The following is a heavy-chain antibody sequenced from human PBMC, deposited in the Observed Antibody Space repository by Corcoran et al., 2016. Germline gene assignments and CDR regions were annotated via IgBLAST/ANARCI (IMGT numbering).Heavy chain of an antibody. V-gene: IGHV3-7*03. CDR2: IKQDESEK. D-gene: IGHD3-3*01. CDR1: GFIFSSHW. CDR3: VRGSDSRDVGNFDY. Sequence: EAQLVESGGGLVQPGGSLRLSCAASGFIFSSHWMSWVRQTPGKGLEWVANIKQDESEKYYVDSVKGRFTISRDNAKRSLDPQMNSLRVEDTAVYYCVRGSDSRDVGNFDYWGQGTLVTVSS. J-gene: IGHJ4*02.